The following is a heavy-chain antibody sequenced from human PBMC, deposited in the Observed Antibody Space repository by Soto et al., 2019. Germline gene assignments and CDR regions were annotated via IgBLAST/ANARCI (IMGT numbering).Heavy chain of an antibody. V-gene: IGHV3-11*06. CDR1: GFTFSDYY. CDR3: ARSDSNYRSAYYFDY. CDR2: ISSSSSYT. J-gene: IGHJ4*02. Sequence: GGSLRLSCAASGFTFSDYYMSWIRQAPGKGLEWVSYISSSSSYTNYADSVKGRFTISRDNAKNSLYLQMNSLRAEDTAVYYYARSDSNYRSAYYFDYWGQGTLVTVSS. D-gene: IGHD4-4*01.